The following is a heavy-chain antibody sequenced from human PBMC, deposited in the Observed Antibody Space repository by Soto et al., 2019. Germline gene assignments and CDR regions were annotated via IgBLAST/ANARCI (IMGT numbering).Heavy chain of an antibody. CDR2: ISAYNGNT. CDR1: GYTVTSYG. V-gene: IGHV1-18*04. J-gene: IGHJ6*02. Sequence: ASVKVSCKASGYTVTSYGISWVRQAPGQGLEWMGWISAYNGNTNYAQKLQGRVTMTTDTSTSTAYMELRSLRSDDTAVYYCARDFYRFSSNLIYYYYYGMDVWGQGTTVTVSS. CDR3: ARDFYRFSSNLIYYYYYGMDV. D-gene: IGHD4-4*01.